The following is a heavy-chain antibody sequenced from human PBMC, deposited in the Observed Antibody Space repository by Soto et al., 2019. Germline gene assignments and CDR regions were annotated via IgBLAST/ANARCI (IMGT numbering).Heavy chain of an antibody. CDR3: AKVGEGLGYFDY. J-gene: IGHJ4*02. CDR1: GFTFSSYG. D-gene: IGHD3-16*01. Sequence: QVQLVESGGGVVQPGRSLRLSCAASGFTFSSYGMHWVRQAPGKGLEWVAVISYDGSNKYYADSVKGRFTISRDNSKNTLYLQMNSLRAEDTAVYYCAKVGEGLGYFDYWGQGTLVTVSS. V-gene: IGHV3-30*18. CDR2: ISYDGSNK.